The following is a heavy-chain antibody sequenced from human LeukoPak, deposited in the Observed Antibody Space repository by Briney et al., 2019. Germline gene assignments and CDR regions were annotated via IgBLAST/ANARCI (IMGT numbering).Heavy chain of an antibody. CDR1: GFTFSSFS. CDR3: ARDRGGSYSAIDY. Sequence: GGSLRLSCAASGFTFSSFSMNWVRQAPGKGLEWVSFISSSSTIYYADSVKGRFTISRDNAKNSLYLQMNSLRAEDTAVYYCARDRGGSYSAIDYWGQGTLVTVSS. V-gene: IGHV3-48*04. CDR2: ISSSSTI. J-gene: IGHJ4*02. D-gene: IGHD1-26*01.